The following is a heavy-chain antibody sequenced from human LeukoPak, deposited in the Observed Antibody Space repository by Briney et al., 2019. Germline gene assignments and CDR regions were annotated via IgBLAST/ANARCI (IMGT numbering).Heavy chain of an antibody. CDR1: GGSISSSSDY. J-gene: IGHJ4*02. Sequence: PSETLSLTCTVSGGSISSSSDYWGWVRQQRGRGREWIGSIYYSGSTYYNPSLKSRVPISVDTSKTQFSLKLSSVTAADTAVYYCARHGAVAGDFDYWGQGTLVTVSS. D-gene: IGHD6-19*01. V-gene: IGHV4-39*01. CDR3: ARHGAVAGDFDY. CDR2: IYYSGST.